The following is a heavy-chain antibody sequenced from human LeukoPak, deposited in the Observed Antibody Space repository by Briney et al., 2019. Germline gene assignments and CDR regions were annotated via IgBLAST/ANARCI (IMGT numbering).Heavy chain of an antibody. V-gene: IGHV4-31*11. Sequence: SETLSLTCAVYGESFSGYYWSWTRQHPGKGLEWIGYIYYSGSTYYNPSLKSRVTISVDTSKNQFSLKLSSVTAADTAVYYCAREGTISSFDYWGQGTLVTASS. CDR1: GESFSGYY. CDR2: IYYSGST. D-gene: IGHD3-9*01. J-gene: IGHJ4*02. CDR3: AREGTISSFDY.